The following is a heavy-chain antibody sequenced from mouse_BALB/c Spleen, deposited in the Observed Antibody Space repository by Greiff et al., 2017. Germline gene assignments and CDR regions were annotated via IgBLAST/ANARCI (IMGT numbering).Heavy chain of an antibody. J-gene: IGHJ4*01. D-gene: IGHD1-2*01. Sequence: EVMLVESGGGLVKPGGSLKLSCAASGFTFSDYYMYWVRQTPEKRLEWVATISDGGSYTYYPDSVKGRFTISRDNAKNNLYLQMSSLKSEDTAMYYCARDDYYGYGAMDYWGQGTSVTVSS. CDR3: ARDDYYGYGAMDY. CDR1: GFTFSDYY. V-gene: IGHV5-4*02. CDR2: ISDGGSYT.